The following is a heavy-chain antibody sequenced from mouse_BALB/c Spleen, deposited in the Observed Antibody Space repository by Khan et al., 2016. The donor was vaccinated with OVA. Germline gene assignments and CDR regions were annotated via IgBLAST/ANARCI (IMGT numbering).Heavy chain of an antibody. D-gene: IGHD2-14*01. Sequence: QVQLQQSGAELARPGASVKMSCKASGYTFTSYTIHWIKKRPGQGLEWIGYINPSNGYTNYNQKFKDKATLTTDKSSPPAYLQLSSLTSDDSAVYNCVRDGAYHRNDGWFAYWGQGTLGTVSA. CDR3: VRDGAYHRNDGWFAY. J-gene: IGHJ3*01. CDR1: GYTFTSYT. V-gene: IGHV1-4*01. CDR2: INPSNGYT.